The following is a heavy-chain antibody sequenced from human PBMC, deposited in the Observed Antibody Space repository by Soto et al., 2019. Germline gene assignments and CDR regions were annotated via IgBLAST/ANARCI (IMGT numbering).Heavy chain of an antibody. CDR1: GGSFSGYY. J-gene: IGHJ5*02. Sequence: QVQLQQWGAGLLKPSETLSLTCAVYGGSFSGYYWSWIRQPPGKGLEWIGEINPSGSTNYNPSLKRRFTISVDTSKNQFSLKLSSVTAADTAVYYCARGVPYCSGGSCYSYWFDPWGQGTLVTVSS. CDR2: INPSGST. D-gene: IGHD2-15*01. V-gene: IGHV4-34*01. CDR3: ARGVPYCSGGSCYSYWFDP.